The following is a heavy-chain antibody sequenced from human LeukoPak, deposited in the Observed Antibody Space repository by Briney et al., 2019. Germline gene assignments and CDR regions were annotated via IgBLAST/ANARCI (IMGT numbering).Heavy chain of an antibody. J-gene: IGHJ5*02. CDR1: GFTFSSNA. D-gene: IGHD5-12*01. V-gene: IGHV3-23*01. CDR3: ANGGRYSSGFDP. Sequence: GGSLRLSCAASGFTFSSNAMSWVRQAPGKGLEWVSAISGSGGSTYYADSVKGWFTISRDNSKNTLYLQINSLRAEDTAVYYCANGGRYSSGFDPWGQGTLVTVSS. CDR2: ISGSGGST.